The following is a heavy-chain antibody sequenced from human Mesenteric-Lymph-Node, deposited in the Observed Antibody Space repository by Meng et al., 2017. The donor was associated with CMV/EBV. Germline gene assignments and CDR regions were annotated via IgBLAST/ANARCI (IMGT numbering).Heavy chain of an antibody. CDR2: INPNSGGT. D-gene: IGHD2-2*01. J-gene: IGHJ6*02. V-gene: IGHV1-2*02. Sequence: ASVKVSCKASGYTFTGYYMHWVRQAPGQGLEWMGWINPNSGGTNYAQKFQGRVTMTRDTSISTAYMELSRLRSDDTAVYYCARDCSSTSCYYVSWGGIDVWGQGTTVTVSS. CDR1: GYTFTGYY. CDR3: ARDCSSTSCYYVSWGGIDV.